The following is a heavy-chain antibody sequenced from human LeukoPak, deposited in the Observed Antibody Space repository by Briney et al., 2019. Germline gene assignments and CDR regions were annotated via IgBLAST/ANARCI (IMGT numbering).Heavy chain of an antibody. CDR2: IYYSGST. V-gene: IGHV4-59*01. CDR3: ARERESGYYDSRGVRGFDP. D-gene: IGHD3-22*01. J-gene: IGHJ5*02. CDR1: GDSINSYY. Sequence: SETLSLTCTVSGDSINSYYWSWIRQPPGKGLEWIGYIYYSGSTNYNPSLKSRVTISVDTSKNQFSLKLSSVTAADTAVYYCARERESGYYDSRGVRGFDPWGQGTLVTVSS.